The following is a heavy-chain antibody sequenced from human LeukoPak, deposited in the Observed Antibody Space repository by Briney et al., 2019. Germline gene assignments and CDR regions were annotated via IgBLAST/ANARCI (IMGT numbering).Heavy chain of an antibody. Sequence: SETLSLTCTVSGGSISSSSYYWGWIRRPPGKGLEWIGSIYYSGSTYYNPSLKSRVTISVDTSKNQFSLKLSSVTAADTAVYYCARDPDNMSSEPVPYYYYGMDVWGQGTTVTVSS. V-gene: IGHV4-39*07. D-gene: IGHD1-14*01. CDR2: IYYSGST. J-gene: IGHJ6*02. CDR1: GGSISSSSYY. CDR3: ARDPDNMSSEPVPYYYYGMDV.